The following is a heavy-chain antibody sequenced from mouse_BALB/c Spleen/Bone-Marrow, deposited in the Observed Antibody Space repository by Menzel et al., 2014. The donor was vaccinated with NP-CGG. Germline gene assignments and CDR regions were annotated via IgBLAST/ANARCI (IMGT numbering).Heavy chain of an antibody. CDR2: IRSKSNNYAT. Sequence: EVKLQESGGGLVQPKGSLKLSCAASGFTFNTYAMHWVCQAPGKGLEWVARIRSKSNNYATYYADSVKDRFTISRDDSQSMLYLQMNNLKTEDTAMYYCVREGYYGSDGYAMDYWGQGTSVTVSS. J-gene: IGHJ4*01. CDR1: GFTFNTYA. CDR3: VREGYYGSDGYAMDY. V-gene: IGHV10-3*03. D-gene: IGHD2-2*01.